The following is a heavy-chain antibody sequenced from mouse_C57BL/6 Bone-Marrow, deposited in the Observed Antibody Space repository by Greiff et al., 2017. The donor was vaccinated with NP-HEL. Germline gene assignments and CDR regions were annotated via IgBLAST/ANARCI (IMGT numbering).Heavy chain of an antibody. V-gene: IGHV2-2*01. Sequence: QVQLQQSGPGLVQPSQSLSITCTVSGFSLTSYGVHWVRQSPGKGLEWLGVIWSGGSTDYNAAFISRLSISKDNSKSQVFFKMNSLQADDTAIYYCARKSDGNYLAWFAYWGQGTLVTVSA. CDR3: ARKSDGNYLAWFAY. D-gene: IGHD2-1*01. J-gene: IGHJ3*01. CDR2: IWSGGST. CDR1: GFSLTSYG.